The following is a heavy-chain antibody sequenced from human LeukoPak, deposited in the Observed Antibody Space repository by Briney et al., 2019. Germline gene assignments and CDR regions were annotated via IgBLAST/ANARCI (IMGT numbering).Heavy chain of an antibody. CDR3: AREGIAVADYGMDV. CDR2: ISAYNGNT. J-gene: IGHJ6*02. Sequence: GASVKDSCKASGYTFTSYGISWVRQAPGQGLEWMGWISAYNGNTNYAQKLQGRVTMTTDTSTSTAYMELRSLRSDDTAVYYCAREGIAVADYGMDVWGQGTTVTVSS. V-gene: IGHV1-18*01. D-gene: IGHD6-19*01. CDR1: GYTFTSYG.